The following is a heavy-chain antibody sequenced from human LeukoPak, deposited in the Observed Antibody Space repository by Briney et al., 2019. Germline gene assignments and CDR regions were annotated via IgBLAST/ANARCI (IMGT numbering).Heavy chain of an antibody. Sequence: PSETLSLTCAVSGYSISSGYYWGWIRQPLGKGLEWIGSIYYSGSTYYNPSLKSRVAISLDRSKNQFSLKLNSVTAADTAVYYCARTETGVGATDYWGQGTLVTVSS. J-gene: IGHJ4*02. V-gene: IGHV4-38-2*01. CDR2: IYYSGST. D-gene: IGHD1-26*01. CDR1: GYSISSGYY. CDR3: ARTETGVGATDY.